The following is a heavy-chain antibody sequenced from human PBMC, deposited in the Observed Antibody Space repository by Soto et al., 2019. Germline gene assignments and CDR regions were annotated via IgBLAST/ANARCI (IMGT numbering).Heavy chain of an antibody. CDR2: INSDGSST. J-gene: IGHJ6*02. CDR3: ARDLRLENYDFWTGYYGNYHYYYGMDV. Sequence: PGGSLRLSCAASGFTFSSYWMHWVRQAPGKGLVWVSRINSDGSSTSYADSVKGRFTISRDNAKNTLYLQMNSLRAEDTAVYYCARDLRLENYDFWTGYYGNYHYYYGMDVWGQGTTVTVSS. V-gene: IGHV3-74*01. CDR1: GFTFSSYW. D-gene: IGHD3-3*01.